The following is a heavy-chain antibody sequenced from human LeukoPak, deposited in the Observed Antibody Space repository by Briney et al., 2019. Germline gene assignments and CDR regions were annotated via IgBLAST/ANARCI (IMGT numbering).Heavy chain of an antibody. V-gene: IGHV1-3*01. Sequence: GASVKVSCKASGYTFTSYAMHWVRQAPGQRLEWMGWINAGNGNTKYLQKFQGRVTITRDTSASTAYMELSSLRSEDTAVYYCARGDIVVVITDYWGQGTLVTVSS. CDR1: GYTFTSYA. D-gene: IGHD3-22*01. J-gene: IGHJ4*02. CDR3: ARGDIVVVITDY. CDR2: INAGNGNT.